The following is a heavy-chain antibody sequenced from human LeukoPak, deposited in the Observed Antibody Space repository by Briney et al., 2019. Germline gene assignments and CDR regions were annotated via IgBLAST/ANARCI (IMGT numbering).Heavy chain of an antibody. CDR2: ISAYNGNT. Sequence: ASVKVSCKASGYTFTSYGISWVRQGPGQGLEWMGWISAYNGNTNYAQKLQGRVTMTTDTSTSTAYMELRSLRSDDTAVYYCALESGKYFWSGLGDYWGQGTLVTVSS. V-gene: IGHV1-18*01. J-gene: IGHJ4*02. CDR3: ALESGKYFWSGLGDY. D-gene: IGHD3-3*01. CDR1: GYTFTSYG.